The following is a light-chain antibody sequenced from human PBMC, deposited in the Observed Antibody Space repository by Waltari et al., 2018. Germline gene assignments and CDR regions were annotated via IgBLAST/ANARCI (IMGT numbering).Light chain of an antibody. CDR1: QSISTY. J-gene: IGKJ2*01. Sequence: DIQMTQSPSSLSASGGDSVTITCRASQSISTYLNWYQQKPGKAPKLLIYAASSLQSGVPSRFSGSGSGTEFTLTISSLQPEDFATYNCQQSYDTPYTFGQGTKLEIK. CDR3: QQSYDTPYT. CDR2: AAS. V-gene: IGKV1-39*01.